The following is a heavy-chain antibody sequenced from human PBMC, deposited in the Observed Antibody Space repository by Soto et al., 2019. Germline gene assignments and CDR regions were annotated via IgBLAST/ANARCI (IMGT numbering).Heavy chain of an antibody. Sequence: EVQLVESGGGLVQPGGSLRLSCEASGFTFRNYDMHWVRQGTGKGLEWVSGISAAGDPDYADSVEGRFTLSRENAQNSFFLQMNSLRVGDTAVYYCARTDRDFYGLDVWGQGTKVIVSS. CDR2: ISAAGDP. J-gene: IGHJ6*02. CDR1: GFTFRNYD. CDR3: ARTDRDFYGLDV. V-gene: IGHV3-13*05.